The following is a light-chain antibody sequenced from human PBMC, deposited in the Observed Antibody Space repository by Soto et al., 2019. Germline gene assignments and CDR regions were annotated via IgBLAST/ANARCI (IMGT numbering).Light chain of an antibody. CDR1: SSDVGAYNH. V-gene: IGLV2-11*01. CDR3: CSYVGSLSYV. Sequence: QSALTQPRSVSGSPGQSVTISCTGTSSDVGAYNHVSWYQQHPGKAPKLMIYDVTQRPSGVPDRFSGSKSGNTASLTISGLQPEDEADYYCCSYVGSLSYVFGTGTKVTVL. CDR2: DVT. J-gene: IGLJ1*01.